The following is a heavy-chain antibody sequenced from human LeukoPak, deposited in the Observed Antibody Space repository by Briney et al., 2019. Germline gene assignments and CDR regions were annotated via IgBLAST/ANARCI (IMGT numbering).Heavy chain of an antibody. CDR2: ISYDGSNK. CDR3: AKDPQWLGPYYFDY. J-gene: IGHJ4*02. Sequence: GGSLRLSCAASGFTFSSYGMHWVRQAPGKGLEWVAVISYDGSNKYYADSVKGRFTISRDNSKNTLYLQMKSLRAEDTAVYYCAKDPQWLGPYYFDYWGQGTLVTVSS. CDR1: GFTFSSYG. D-gene: IGHD6-19*01. V-gene: IGHV3-30*18.